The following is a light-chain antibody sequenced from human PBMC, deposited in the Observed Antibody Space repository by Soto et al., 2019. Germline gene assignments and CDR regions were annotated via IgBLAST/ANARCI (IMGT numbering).Light chain of an antibody. V-gene: IGLV2-11*01. CDR3: CSYAGSSYV. CDR2: DVS. J-gene: IGLJ1*01. CDR1: SSDVGGYNY. Sequence: QSVLTQPRSVSESPGQSVTISCTGTSSDVGGYNYVSWYQQHPGKAPKLMIYDVSKRPSGVPDRFSGSKSGNTASLTISGLQAEDEADYYCCSYAGSSYVFGTGTKLTVL.